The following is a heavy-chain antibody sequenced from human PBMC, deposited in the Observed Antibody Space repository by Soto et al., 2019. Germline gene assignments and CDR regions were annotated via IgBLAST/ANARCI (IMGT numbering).Heavy chain of an antibody. CDR2: ISPYNADT. CDR1: GYTFTTYR. D-gene: IGHD1-26*01. V-gene: IGHV1-18*01. J-gene: IGHJ4*02. Sequence: QDQLVQSGAEVKKPGASVKVSCKASGYTFTTYRISWVRQAPGQGLEWMGWISPYNADTIYAQKLQGRVTMTIDTSTSTVYMDLRSLTSDDTAMYYCAREFTYSGSFHLDYWGQGTLVTVSS. CDR3: AREFTYSGSFHLDY.